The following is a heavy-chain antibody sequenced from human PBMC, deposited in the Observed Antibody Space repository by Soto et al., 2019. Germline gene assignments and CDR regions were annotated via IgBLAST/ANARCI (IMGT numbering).Heavy chain of an antibody. CDR2: ISAYNGNT. J-gene: IGHJ5*02. D-gene: IGHD3-10*01. Sequence: GASVKVSCKASGYTFTSYGISWVRQAPGQGLEWMGWISAYNGNTNYAQKLQGRVTMTTDTSTSTAYMELRSLGSDDTAVYYCARGRRGRDENWFDPWGQGTLVTVSS. V-gene: IGHV1-18*01. CDR3: ARGRRGRDENWFDP. CDR1: GYTFTSYG.